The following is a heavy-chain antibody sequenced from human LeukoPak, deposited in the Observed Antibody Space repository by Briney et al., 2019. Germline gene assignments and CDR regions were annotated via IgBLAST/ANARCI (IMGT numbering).Heavy chain of an antibody. CDR1: GFTFSSYA. Sequence: GGSLRLSCAASGFTFSSYAMSWVRQAPGKGLEWVSAISGSGGSTYYADSVKGRFTISRDNSKNTLYLQMNSLRPEDTAVYYCAKDLFDAQWLEDYWGQGTLVTVSS. V-gene: IGHV3-23*01. CDR2: ISGSGGST. D-gene: IGHD6-19*01. J-gene: IGHJ4*02. CDR3: AKDLFDAQWLEDY.